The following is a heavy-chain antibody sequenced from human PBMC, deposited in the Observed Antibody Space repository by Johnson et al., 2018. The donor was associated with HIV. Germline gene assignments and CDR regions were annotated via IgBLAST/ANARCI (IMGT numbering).Heavy chain of an antibody. V-gene: IGHV3-30*02. J-gene: IGHJ3*02. CDR2: IRYDGSDK. CDR3: ARGSLMTQWLRGDDAFDI. Sequence: QVQLVESGGGVVQPGGSLRLSCAASGFTFSSYGMHWVRRTPGKGLEWVAFIRYDGSDKSYADSVKGRFTISRDNSKNTLHLQMNSLRAEDTAVYYCARGSLMTQWLRGDDAFDIWGQGTMVTVSS. D-gene: IGHD6-19*01. CDR1: GFTFSSYG.